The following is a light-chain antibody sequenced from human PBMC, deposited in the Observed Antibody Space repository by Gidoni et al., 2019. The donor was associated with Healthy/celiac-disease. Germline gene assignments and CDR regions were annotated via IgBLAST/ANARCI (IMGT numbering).Light chain of an antibody. CDR1: QSVSSN. CDR3: QQYNNWPPA. J-gene: IGKJ1*01. Sequence: EIVMTKSPATLSVSPGERATLSCRASQSVSSNLAWYQQKPGQAPRLLIYGASTRATGIPARFSGSGSGTEFTLTISSLQSEDFAVYYCQQYNNWPPAFGQXTKVEIK. CDR2: GAS. V-gene: IGKV3-15*01.